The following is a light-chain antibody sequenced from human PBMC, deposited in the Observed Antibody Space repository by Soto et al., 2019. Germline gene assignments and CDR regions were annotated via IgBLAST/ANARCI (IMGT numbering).Light chain of an antibody. V-gene: IGKV1-5*01. CDR2: DAS. CDR1: QGIYNW. J-gene: IGKJ1*01. CDR3: QQYDSFPWT. Sequence: DIQMTQAPSTLSASVGDRVSITCGASQGIYNWLAWYQQKPGKPPKLLIYDASGLDSGVPSRFSGSGYGTEFTLTISGLQPEDFATFYCQQYDSFPWTFGQGTKVDI.